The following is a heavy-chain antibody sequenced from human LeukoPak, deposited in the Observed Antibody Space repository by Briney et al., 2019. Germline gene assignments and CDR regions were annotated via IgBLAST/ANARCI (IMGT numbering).Heavy chain of an antibody. CDR3: AKVGTIETTEELNWFDP. D-gene: IGHD4-11*01. J-gene: IGHJ5*02. V-gene: IGHV3-74*01. CDR1: GFTFRTYR. CDR2: INGDGSGI. Sequence: GGSLRLSCAASGFTFRTYRMYWVRQAPGKGLVWVSGINGDGSGISYADSVKGRFTISRDNSKNTLSLQMSSLGADDTAVYYCAKVGTIETTEELNWFDPWGQGTLVTVSS.